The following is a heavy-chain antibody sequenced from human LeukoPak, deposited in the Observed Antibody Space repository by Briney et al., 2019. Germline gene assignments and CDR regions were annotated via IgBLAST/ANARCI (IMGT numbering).Heavy chain of an antibody. Sequence: SVKVSCKASGGTFSSYAISWVRQAPGQGPEWMGGIIPIFGTANYAQKFQGRVTITADESTSTAYMELSSLRSEDTAVYYCARRDSGYDKTGDYWGQGTLVTVSS. CDR2: IIPIFGTA. J-gene: IGHJ4*02. CDR1: GGTFSSYA. CDR3: ARRDSGYDKTGDY. D-gene: IGHD5-12*01. V-gene: IGHV1-69*13.